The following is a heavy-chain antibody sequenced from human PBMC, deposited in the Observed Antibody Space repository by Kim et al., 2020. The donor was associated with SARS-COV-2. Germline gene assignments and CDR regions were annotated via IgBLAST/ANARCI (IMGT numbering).Heavy chain of an antibody. CDR3: AREGGRTYYMDV. Sequence: SQTLSLTCAISGDSVSSNSATWTWIRQSPSRGLEWLGRTYYSSKWYSDYAISVKSRITINSDTSKNQFSLQLDSVTPEDTAVYYCAREGGRTYYMDVWGKRDHGHRLL. D-gene: IGHD3-16*01. CDR2: TYYSSKWYS. J-gene: IGHJ6*03. V-gene: IGHV6-1*01. CDR1: GDSVSSNSAT.